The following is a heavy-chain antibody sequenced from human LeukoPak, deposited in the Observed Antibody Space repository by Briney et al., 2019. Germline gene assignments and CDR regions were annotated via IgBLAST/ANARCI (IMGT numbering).Heavy chain of an antibody. Sequence: ASVKVSCKASGYTFTGYYMHWVRQAPGQGLEWVGWINPNSGGTNYAQKFQGRVTMTRDTSISTAYMELSRLRSDDTAVYYCARGHIVVVPAATWAFDIWGQGTMVTVSS. CDR1: GYTFTGYY. CDR3: ARGHIVVVPAATWAFDI. CDR2: INPNSGGT. D-gene: IGHD2-2*01. V-gene: IGHV1-2*02. J-gene: IGHJ3*02.